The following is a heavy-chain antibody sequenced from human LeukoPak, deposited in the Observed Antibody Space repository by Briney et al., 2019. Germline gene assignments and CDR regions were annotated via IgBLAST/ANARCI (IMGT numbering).Heavy chain of an antibody. V-gene: IGHV4-59*01. CDR2: IYSSGST. Sequence: PSETLSLTCTVSGGSISSYYWSWIRQPPGKGLEWIGYIYSSGSTNYNPSLKSRVTISVDTSKNQFSLKLSSVTAADTAVYYRARVMEGDYYYMDVWGKGTTVTISS. CDR3: ARVMEGDYYYMDV. J-gene: IGHJ6*03. D-gene: IGHD3-10*01. CDR1: GGSISSYY.